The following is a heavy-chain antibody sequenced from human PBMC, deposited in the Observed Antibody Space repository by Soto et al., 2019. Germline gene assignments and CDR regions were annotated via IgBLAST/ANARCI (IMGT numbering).Heavy chain of an antibody. CDR2: FDSEDGET. Sequence: QVQLVQSGAEVKKPGASVKVSCKVSGYTLTELSMHWVRQAPGKGLEWMGGFDSEDGETIYAQKFQGRVTMTEDTSTDTAYMELSSLRSEDTAVYYCATVGGFGPTSNDAFDIWGQGTMVTVSS. CDR3: ATVGGFGPTSNDAFDI. D-gene: IGHD3-10*01. J-gene: IGHJ3*02. CDR1: GYTLTELS. V-gene: IGHV1-24*01.